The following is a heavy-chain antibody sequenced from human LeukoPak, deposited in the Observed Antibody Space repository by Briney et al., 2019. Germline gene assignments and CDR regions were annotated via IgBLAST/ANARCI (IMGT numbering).Heavy chain of an antibody. CDR2: INPNSGGT. CDR3: ARDVEMATSRFDY. J-gene: IGHJ4*02. V-gene: IGHV1-2*02. CDR1: GYTFTGYY. Sequence: GASVKVSCKASGYTFTGYYMHWVRQAPGQGLEWMGWINPNSGGTNYAQKFQGRVTMTRDTSISTAYMELSRLRSDDTAVFYCARDVEMATSRFDYWGQGTLGTVSS. D-gene: IGHD5-12*01.